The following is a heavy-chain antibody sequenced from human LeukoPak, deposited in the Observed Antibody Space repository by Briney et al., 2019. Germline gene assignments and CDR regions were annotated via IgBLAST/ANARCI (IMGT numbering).Heavy chain of an antibody. J-gene: IGHJ6*02. V-gene: IGHV1-46*01. Sequence: ASVKVSCKASGYTFISYYMHWVRQAPGQGLEWMGIINPSGGSTSYAQKFQGRVTMTRDTSTSTVYMELSSLRSEDTAVYYCARSFLASDYYYGMDVWGQGTTVTVSS. D-gene: IGHD3-3*01. CDR2: INPSGGST. CDR3: ARSFLASDYYYGMDV. CDR1: GYTFISYY.